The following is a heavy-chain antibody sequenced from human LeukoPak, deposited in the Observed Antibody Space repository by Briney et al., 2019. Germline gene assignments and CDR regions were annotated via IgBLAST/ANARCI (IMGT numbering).Heavy chain of an antibody. CDR2: ISYDGSNK. CDR3: AKGQYYDFWSGYSTSFDY. D-gene: IGHD3-3*01. Sequence: GGSLRLSCAASGFTFSSYAMHWVRQAPGKGLEWVAVISYDGSNKYYADSVKGRFTISRDNSKNTLYLQMNSLRAEDTAVYYCAKGQYYDFWSGYSTSFDYWGQGTLVTVSS. J-gene: IGHJ4*02. CDR1: GFTFSSYA. V-gene: IGHV3-30-3*01.